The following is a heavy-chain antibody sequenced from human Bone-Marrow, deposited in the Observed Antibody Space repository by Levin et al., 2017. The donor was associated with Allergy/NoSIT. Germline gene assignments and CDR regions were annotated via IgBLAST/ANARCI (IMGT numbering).Heavy chain of an antibody. CDR1: GFTFSSYA. J-gene: IGHJ4*02. D-gene: IGHD6-19*01. CDR2: ISGSGTIT. Sequence: PGGSLRLSCAASGFTFSSYAMSWVRQAPGKGLEWVSSISGSGTITHYAESVKGRFTISRDISTNMLHLQMNSLRAEDTAIYFCAKEGLAVAGYYFDYWGQGTLVTVSS. V-gene: IGHV3-23*01. CDR3: AKEGLAVAGYYFDY.